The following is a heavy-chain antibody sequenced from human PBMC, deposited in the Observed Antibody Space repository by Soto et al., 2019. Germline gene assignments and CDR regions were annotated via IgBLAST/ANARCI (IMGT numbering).Heavy chain of an antibody. D-gene: IGHD3-10*01. J-gene: IGHJ5*02. Sequence: ASVKVSCKASGYTFTSYGISWVRQAPGQGLEWMGWISAYNGNTNYAQKLQGRVTMTTDTSTSTAYMELRSLRSDDAAVYYCARGGRLLWFGELSPRNWFDPWGQGTLVTVSS. CDR3: ARGGRLLWFGELSPRNWFDP. CDR2: ISAYNGNT. V-gene: IGHV1-18*01. CDR1: GYTFTSYG.